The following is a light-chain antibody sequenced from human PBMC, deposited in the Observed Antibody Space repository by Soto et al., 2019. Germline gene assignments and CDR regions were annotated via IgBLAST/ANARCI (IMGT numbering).Light chain of an antibody. V-gene: IGLV2-8*01. J-gene: IGLJ3*02. CDR2: EVN. Sequence: QSALTQPPSASGSPGQSVTISCTGTSSDIGGYNSVSWYQQHPGKAPKLMIYEVNKRPLGVPERFSGSKSGNTASLTVSWLQADDEADYYCSSSACTNSVVLFGGGTKLTVL. CDR3: SSSACTNSVVL. CDR1: SSDIGGYNS.